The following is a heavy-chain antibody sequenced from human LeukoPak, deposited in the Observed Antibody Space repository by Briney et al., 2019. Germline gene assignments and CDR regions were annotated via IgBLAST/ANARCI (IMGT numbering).Heavy chain of an antibody. CDR3: ARFPEVLRYFDWLPYGMDV. J-gene: IGHJ6*02. Sequence: PGGSLRLSCAASGFTFSSYGMHWVRQAPGKGLEWVSRINSDGSSTSYADSVKGRFTISRDNAKNTLYLQMNSLRAEDTAVYYCARFPEVLRYFDWLPYGMDVWGQGTTVTVSS. V-gene: IGHV3-74*01. CDR1: GFTFSSYG. CDR2: INSDGSST. D-gene: IGHD3-9*01.